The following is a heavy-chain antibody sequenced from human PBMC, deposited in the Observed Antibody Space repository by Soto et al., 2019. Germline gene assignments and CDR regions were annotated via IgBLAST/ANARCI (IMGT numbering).Heavy chain of an antibody. J-gene: IGHJ6*02. V-gene: IGHV3-23*01. D-gene: IGHD2-2*01. CDR1: GFTFSSYA. CDR2: ISGSGGST. CDR3: AVGYCSSTSCYAPRLYYYGMDV. Sequence: AGGSLRLSCAASGFTFSSYAMSWVRQAPGKGLEWVSVISGSGGSTYYADSVKGRFTISRDNSKNTLYLQMNSPRAEDTAVYYCAVGYCSSTSCYAPRLYYYGMDVWGQGTTVTVSS.